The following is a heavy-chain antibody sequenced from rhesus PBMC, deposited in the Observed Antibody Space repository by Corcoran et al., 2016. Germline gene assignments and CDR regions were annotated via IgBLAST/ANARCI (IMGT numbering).Heavy chain of an antibody. CDR2: LSYRGRR. V-gene: IGHV4-122*02. CDR3: ARRGDDGSSYGLDA. Sequence: QVQLQESGPGLVKPSETLSLTCAVSGYSISSGYVWSLILQPPGKGLEGIGYLSYRGRRYSPPSFKSRVTISINTSKNQFSLKRSSVTAADTAVYYCARRGDDGSSYGLDAWGQGVVVTVSS. CDR1: GYSISSGYV. D-gene: IGHD4-29*01. J-gene: IGHJ6*01.